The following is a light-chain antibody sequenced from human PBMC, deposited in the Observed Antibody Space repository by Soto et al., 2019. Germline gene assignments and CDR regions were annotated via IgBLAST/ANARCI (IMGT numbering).Light chain of an antibody. CDR3: CSYAGNNIWV. CDR1: STDIGSYNL. CDR2: EVS. Sequence: QYALTQPASVSGSPGQSITISCTGTSTDIGSYNLVSWYQHHPVKAPKLVIYEVSKWPSGMSDRFSGSKSGNTASLTISGLQAEDEGDYYCCSYAGNNIWVFGGGTKLTVL. J-gene: IGLJ3*02. V-gene: IGLV2-23*02.